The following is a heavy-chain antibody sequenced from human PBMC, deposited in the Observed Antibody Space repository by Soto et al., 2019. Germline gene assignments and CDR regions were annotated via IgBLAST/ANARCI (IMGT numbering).Heavy chain of an antibody. J-gene: IGHJ3*02. D-gene: IGHD2-21*02. CDR2: INPSGGST. Sequence: GASVKVSCKASGYTFTSYYMHWVRQAPGQGLEWMGIINPSGGSTSYAQKFQGRVTMTRDTSTSTVYMELSSLRSEDTAVYYCARARHGGNSGVNAFEIWGQGTMVTVSS. CDR3: ARARHGGNSGVNAFEI. CDR1: GYTFTSYY. V-gene: IGHV1-46*01.